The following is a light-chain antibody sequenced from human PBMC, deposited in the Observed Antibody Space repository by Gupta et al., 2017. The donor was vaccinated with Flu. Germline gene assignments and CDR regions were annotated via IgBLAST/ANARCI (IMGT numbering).Light chain of an antibody. CDR1: QSVSSSY. V-gene: IGKV3-20*01. Sequence: DIVLTQSPGTLSLSPGERATLSCRASQSVSSSYLAWYQQKPGQAPRLLIYGASSRATGIPHRFSGSGSGTDFTLTISRLEPEDFAVYYCQQYGSSPSITFGQGTRLEIK. CDR2: GAS. CDR3: QQYGSSPSIT. J-gene: IGKJ5*01.